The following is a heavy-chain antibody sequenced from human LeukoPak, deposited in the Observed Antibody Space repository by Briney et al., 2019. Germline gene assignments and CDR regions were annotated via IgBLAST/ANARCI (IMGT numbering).Heavy chain of an antibody. CDR3: ARGTTVESDY. CDR1: GFTFSSYG. Sequence: GGSLRLSCAASGFTFSSYGMHWVRQAPGKGLEWVAFIRYDGSNKYYADSVKGRFTISRDNSKNTLYLQMNSLRAEDTAVYYCARGTTVESDYWGQGTLVTVSS. J-gene: IGHJ4*02. CDR2: IRYDGSNK. D-gene: IGHD4-23*01. V-gene: IGHV3-30*02.